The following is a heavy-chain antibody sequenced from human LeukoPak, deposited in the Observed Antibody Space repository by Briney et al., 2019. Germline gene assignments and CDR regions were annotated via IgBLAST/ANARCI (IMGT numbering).Heavy chain of an antibody. CDR2: IYHSGTT. V-gene: IGHV4-30-2*01. Sequence: KPSETLSLTCVASGASITIGGYAWSCVRQPPGVGLEWIGYIYHSGTTHYNPSLQTRVTMSVDTSKNQFSLSLSSVTAADTAVYYCARVAAGRGLYFDLWGRGTLVTVSS. CDR1: GASITIGGYA. D-gene: IGHD6-13*01. J-gene: IGHJ2*01. CDR3: ARVAAGRGLYFDL.